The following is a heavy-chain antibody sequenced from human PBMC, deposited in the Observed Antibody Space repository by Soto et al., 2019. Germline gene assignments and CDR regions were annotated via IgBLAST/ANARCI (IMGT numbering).Heavy chain of an antibody. CDR2: INSDGSST. V-gene: IGHV3-74*01. D-gene: IGHD3-22*01. CDR1: GFTFSSYW. Sequence: GGSLRLSCAASGFTFSSYWMHWVRQAPGKGLVWVSRINSDGSSTSYADSVKGRFTISRDNAKNTLYLQMNSLRAEDTAVYYCARGDYYYDSSGYYPQGLEYFQHWGQGTLVTVSS. J-gene: IGHJ1*01. CDR3: ARGDYYYDSSGYYPQGLEYFQH.